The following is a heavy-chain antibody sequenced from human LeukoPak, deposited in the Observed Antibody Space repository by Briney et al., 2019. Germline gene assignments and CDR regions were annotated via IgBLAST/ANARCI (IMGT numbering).Heavy chain of an antibody. Sequence: SVKVSCKASGYTFTSYGISWVRQAPGQGLEWMGGIIPILGTANYAQKFQGRVTITTDESTSTAYMELSSLRSEDTALYYCVRVSGSYSYTDYFDYWGQGTLVTVSS. D-gene: IGHD1-26*01. V-gene: IGHV1-69*05. CDR1: GYTFTSYG. J-gene: IGHJ4*02. CDR3: VRVSGSYSYTDYFDY. CDR2: IIPILGTA.